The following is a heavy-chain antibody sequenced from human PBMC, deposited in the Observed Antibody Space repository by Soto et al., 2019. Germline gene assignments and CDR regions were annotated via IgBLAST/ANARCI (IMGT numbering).Heavy chain of an antibody. D-gene: IGHD2-21*02. Sequence: SETLSLTCTVSGGSISSSSYYWGWIRHPPGKGLECIGSIYYSGSTYYNPSLKSRVTISVDTSKNQFSLKLSSVTAADTAVYYSASTVASGDSAFEEWGQVTLITVTS. CDR3: ASTVASGDSAFEE. V-gene: IGHV4-39*01. CDR2: IYYSGST. CDR1: GGSISSSSYY. J-gene: IGHJ4*02.